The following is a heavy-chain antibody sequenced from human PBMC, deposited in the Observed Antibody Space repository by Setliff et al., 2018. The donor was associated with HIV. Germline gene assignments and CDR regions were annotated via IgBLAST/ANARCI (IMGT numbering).Heavy chain of an antibody. D-gene: IGHD7-27*01. V-gene: IGHV4-4*07. CDR3: AKANWGSCADY. CDR1: GVSISNYY. CDR2: IYTSGNT. J-gene: IGHJ4*02. Sequence: SETLSLTCTVSGVSISNYYWSWIRQPAGKGLEWIGRIYTSGNTNYNPSLKSRVTISIDTSKNHFSLKLSSVTAADTAVYYCAKANWGSCADYWGQGTLVTVSS.